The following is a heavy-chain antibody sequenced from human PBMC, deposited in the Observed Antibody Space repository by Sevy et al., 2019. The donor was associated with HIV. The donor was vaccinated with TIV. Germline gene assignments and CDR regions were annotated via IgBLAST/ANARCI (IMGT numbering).Heavy chain of an antibody. CDR3: ASHYYDSTGYYYPLDY. CDR2: ISYDGNNK. V-gene: IGHV3-30*04. D-gene: IGHD3-22*01. Sequence: GGSLRLSCTASGFTFSTYAMYWVRQAPGKGLEWVAVISYDGNNKDYADPVKGRFTVSRDNSKNTLYLQMNSLRAEDTAVYYCASHYYDSTGYYYPLDYWGQGTLVPVSS. J-gene: IGHJ4*02. CDR1: GFTFSTYA.